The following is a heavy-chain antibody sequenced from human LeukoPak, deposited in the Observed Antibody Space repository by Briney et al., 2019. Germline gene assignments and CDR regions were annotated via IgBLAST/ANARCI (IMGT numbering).Heavy chain of an antibody. CDR3: AAPDYLGAFDI. CDR2: IRYDGSNK. D-gene: IGHD3-16*01. V-gene: IGHV3-30*02. CDR1: GFTFSSYG. J-gene: IGHJ3*02. Sequence: GGSLRLSCAASGFTFSSYGMHWVRQAPGKGLEWVAFIRYDGSNKYYAGSVKGRFTISRDNSKNTLYLQMNSLRAEDTAVYYCAAPDYLGAFDIWGQGTMVTVSS.